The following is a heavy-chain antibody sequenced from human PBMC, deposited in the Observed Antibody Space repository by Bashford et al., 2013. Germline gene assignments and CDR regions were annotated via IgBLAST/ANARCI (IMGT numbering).Heavy chain of an antibody. CDR1: GYSFTSYW. CDR3: ARSSIGSIEDIVVVVAAPGEYYFDY. J-gene: IGHJ4*02. Sequence: ESLKISCKGSGYSFTSYWIGWVRQMPGKGLEWMGIIYPGDSDTRYSPSFQGQVTISADKSISTAYLQWSSLKASDTAMYYCARSSIGSIEDIVVVVAAPGEYYFDYWGQGTLVTVSS. D-gene: IGHD2-15*01. CDR2: IYPGDSDT. V-gene: IGHV5-51*01.